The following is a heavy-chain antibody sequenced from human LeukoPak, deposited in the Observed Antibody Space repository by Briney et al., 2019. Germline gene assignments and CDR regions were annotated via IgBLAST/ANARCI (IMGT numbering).Heavy chain of an antibody. Sequence: GESLKISCKGSGNSFTTYWIGWVRQMPGKGLEWMGIIYPDDSGTRYSPSFQGQVTISADKSSSTAYLQWSGLKASDSAMYYCARLQQHDGFQHWGQGTLVIVSS. CDR2: IYPDDSGT. D-gene: IGHD6-13*01. V-gene: IGHV5-51*01. J-gene: IGHJ1*01. CDR1: GNSFTTYW. CDR3: ARLQQHDGFQH.